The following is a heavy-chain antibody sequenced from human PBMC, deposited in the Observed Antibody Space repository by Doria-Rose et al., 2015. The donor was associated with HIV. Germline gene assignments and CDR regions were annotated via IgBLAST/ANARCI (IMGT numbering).Heavy chain of an antibody. CDR1: GFTFSSYA. V-gene: IGHV3-23*04. CDR2: ISGSGGST. J-gene: IGHJ4*02. Sequence: VQLVESGGGLVQPGGSLRLSCAASGFTFSSYAMSWVRQAPGKGLEWVSAISGSGGSTYYADSVKGRFTISRDNSKNTLYLQMNSLRAEDTAVYYCAKYYDYVWGSYRYEGFDYWGQGTLVTVSS. CDR3: AKYYDYVWGSYRYEGFDY. D-gene: IGHD3-16*02.